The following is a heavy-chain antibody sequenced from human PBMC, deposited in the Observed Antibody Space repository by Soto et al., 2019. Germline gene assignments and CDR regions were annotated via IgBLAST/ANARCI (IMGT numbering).Heavy chain of an antibody. Sequence: EVQLLESGGGLVQPGGSLRLSCAASGFTFDTYAMSWVRQAPGKGLEWVSGFSGAGDTAYYADSVKGRFTIARDNSRNTLYLQMNSLRTDDTAVYYCARDFWGLSHFDYWGQGTLVTVSS. CDR1: GFTFDTYA. V-gene: IGHV3-23*01. CDR2: FSGAGDTA. J-gene: IGHJ4*02. CDR3: ARDFWGLSHFDY. D-gene: IGHD3-16*01.